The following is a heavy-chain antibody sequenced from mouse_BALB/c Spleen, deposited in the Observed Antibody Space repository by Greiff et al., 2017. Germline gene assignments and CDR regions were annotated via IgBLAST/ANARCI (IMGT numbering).Heavy chain of an antibody. V-gene: IGHV1S137*01. Sequence: VQLQQSGAELVRPGVSVKISCKGSGYTFTDYAMHWVKQSHAKSLEWIGVISTYYGDASYNQKFKGKATMTVDKSSSTAYMELARLTSEDSAIYYCARQYGNYGYYAMDYWGQGTSVTVSS. D-gene: IGHD2-10*02. CDR1: GYTFTDYA. CDR2: ISTYYGDA. J-gene: IGHJ4*01. CDR3: ARQYGNYGYYAMDY.